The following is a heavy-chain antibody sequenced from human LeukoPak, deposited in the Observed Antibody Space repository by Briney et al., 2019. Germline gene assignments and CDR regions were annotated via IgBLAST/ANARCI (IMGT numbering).Heavy chain of an antibody. J-gene: IGHJ6*03. CDR2: LSYGGCNK. D-gene: IGHD6-19*01. Sequence: PGGSLRLSCAASGFTFSSYAMHWVRQAPGKGLEWVAILSYGGCNKYYADSVKGRFTITRDKSKNTLYVQMNSLRTEHPALYYCAREDYASGWADYYYHYIDVWGKGTTVTVSS. V-gene: IGHV3-30*04. CDR1: GFTFSSYA. CDR3: AREDYASGWADYYYHYIDV.